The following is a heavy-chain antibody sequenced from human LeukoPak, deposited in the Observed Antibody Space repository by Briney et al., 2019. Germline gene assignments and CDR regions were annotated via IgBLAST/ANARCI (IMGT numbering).Heavy chain of an antibody. D-gene: IGHD6-19*01. J-gene: IGHJ6*03. CDR3: ARTRAVAGYMDV. Sequence: ASVKVSCKAFGYTFISYAMNWVRQAPGQGLEWMGWINANTGNPTYAQGFTGRFAFSLDTSVSTAYLQISSLKAEDTAVDYCARTRAVAGYMDVWGKGTTVTVSS. V-gene: IGHV7-4-1*02. CDR1: GYTFISYA. CDR2: INANTGNP.